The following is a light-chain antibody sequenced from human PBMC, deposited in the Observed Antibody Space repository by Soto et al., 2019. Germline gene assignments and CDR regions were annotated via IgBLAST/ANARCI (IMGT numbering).Light chain of an antibody. CDR3: QQSHTTPWT. V-gene: IGKV1-39*01. CDR1: QNINDY. CDR2: AAS. J-gene: IGKJ1*01. Sequence: IQLTQSPSSLSASAGDRVTITCRASQNINDYLNWIQLKPGKAPKLLIYAASSLQSGVPSRFSGSGSGTDFTLTISSLQPEDFATYYCQQSHTTPWTFGQGTKVEI.